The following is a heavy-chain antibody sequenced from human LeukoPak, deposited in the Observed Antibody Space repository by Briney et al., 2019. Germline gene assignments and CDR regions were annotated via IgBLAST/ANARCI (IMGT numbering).Heavy chain of an antibody. CDR2: MNPNSGGT. CDR1: GYTFTGYY. Sequence: VASVKVSCKASGYTFTGYYIHWVRQAPGQGLEWMAWMNPNSGGTSYAQKFQGRVTMTRDTSISTAYMELSRLRFDDTAVYYCARDRERITMIPLYWGQGTLVTVSS. D-gene: IGHD3-22*01. CDR3: ARDRERITMIPLY. J-gene: IGHJ4*02. V-gene: IGHV1-2*02.